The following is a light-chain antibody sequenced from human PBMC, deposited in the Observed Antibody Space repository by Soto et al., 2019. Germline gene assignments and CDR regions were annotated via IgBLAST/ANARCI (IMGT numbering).Light chain of an antibody. CDR2: KAS. Sequence: DIQMTHSPSTLSASVGDRVTITCRASQSVSRWLAWYQQKPGKAPKLLIYKASTLESGVPSRFSGSGSGTEFTPAISSLQPDDSATYYCQQYNDNWTFGQGTKVDIK. J-gene: IGKJ1*01. CDR1: QSVSRW. CDR3: QQYNDNWT. V-gene: IGKV1-5*03.